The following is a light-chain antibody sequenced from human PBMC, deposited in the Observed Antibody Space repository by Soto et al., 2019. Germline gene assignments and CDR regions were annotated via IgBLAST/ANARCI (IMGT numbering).Light chain of an antibody. V-gene: IGKV3-15*01. CDR1: QSVDPN. CDR2: GAS. Sequence: EVVMTQSPAILSVSPGDTSTLSCRATQSVDPNLAWYQQKPGQAPRLLISGASTRASAIPARFSGSGSGTEYTLTISSLEPEDFAVYYCQQRSNWRVTFGGGTKVDI. CDR3: QQRSNWRVT. J-gene: IGKJ4*01.